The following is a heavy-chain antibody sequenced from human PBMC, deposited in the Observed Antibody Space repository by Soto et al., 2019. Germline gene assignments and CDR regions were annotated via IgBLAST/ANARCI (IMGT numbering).Heavy chain of an antibody. D-gene: IGHD3-3*01. J-gene: IGHJ3*02. Sequence: ASVKVSCKASGGTFSTYAISWVRQAPGQGLEWMGGIIPIFGTAKYAQQFQGRVTITADESTSTAYMELSSLRSEDTAVYYCAREIFGVIISGGIDAFDIGGQGTMVTVAS. CDR1: GGTFSTYA. CDR2: IIPIFGTA. V-gene: IGHV1-69*13. CDR3: AREIFGVIISGGIDAFDI.